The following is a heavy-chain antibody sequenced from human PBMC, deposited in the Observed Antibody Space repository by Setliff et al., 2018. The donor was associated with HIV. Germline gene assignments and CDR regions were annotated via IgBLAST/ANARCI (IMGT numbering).Heavy chain of an antibody. D-gene: IGHD3-22*01. CDR3: ARTYYYDKSGKGYMDV. V-gene: IGHV4-61*02. CDR1: GDSISSGSYY. Sequence: SETLSLTCTVSGDSISSGSYYWNWIRQPAGKGLEWIGRIYTSGTTTYNPSLKSRVTISVDTSKNQFSLNLSSVTAADTAVYYCARTYYYDKSGKGYMDVWGKGTTVTVSS. CDR2: IYTSGTT. J-gene: IGHJ6*03.